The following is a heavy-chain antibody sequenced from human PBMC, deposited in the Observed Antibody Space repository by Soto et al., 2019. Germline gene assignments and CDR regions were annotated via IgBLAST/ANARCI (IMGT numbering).Heavy chain of an antibody. J-gene: IGHJ4*02. V-gene: IGHV3-30*18. CDR2: ISYDRSEK. CDR1: GFTFNTYG. D-gene: IGHD2-2*02. Sequence: GGSLRLSCAASGFTFNTYGMHWVRQAPGKGLEWVAVISYDRSEKYYVDSVKGRFTISKDNSKNTLYLQMNSLRPEDTAVYYCAKSPNFYCSSPNCYKYYFDHWGQGTRVTVSS. CDR3: AKSPNFYCSSPNCYKYYFDH.